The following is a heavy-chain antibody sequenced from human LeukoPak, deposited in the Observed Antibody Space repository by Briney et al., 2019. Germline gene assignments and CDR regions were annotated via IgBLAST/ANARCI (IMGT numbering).Heavy chain of an antibody. J-gene: IGHJ1*01. D-gene: IGHD2-2*01. Sequence: RASVKVSCKASGYTFTSYGISWVRQAPGQGLEWMGWISAYNGNTNYAQKLQGRVTMTTDTSTSTAYMELRSLRSDDTAVYYCARGPLRYCSSTSCLHLEYFQHWGQGTLVTVSS. CDR1: GYTFTSYG. V-gene: IGHV1-18*01. CDR2: ISAYNGNT. CDR3: ARGPLRYCSSTSCLHLEYFQH.